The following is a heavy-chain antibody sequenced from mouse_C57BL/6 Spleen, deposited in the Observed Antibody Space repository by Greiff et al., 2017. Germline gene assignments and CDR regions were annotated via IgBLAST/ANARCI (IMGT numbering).Heavy chain of an antibody. D-gene: IGHD1-1*02. Sequence: QVQLQQSGPELVKPGASVKISCTASGYAFSSSWMNWVKQRPGKGLEWIGRIYPGDGDTNYNGKFKGKATLTAYKSSSTAYMQLSSLTSEDSAVYFCAYGYYYAMDYWGQGTSVTVSS. J-gene: IGHJ4*01. V-gene: IGHV1-82*01. CDR1: GYAFSSSW. CDR3: AYGYYYAMDY. CDR2: IYPGDGDT.